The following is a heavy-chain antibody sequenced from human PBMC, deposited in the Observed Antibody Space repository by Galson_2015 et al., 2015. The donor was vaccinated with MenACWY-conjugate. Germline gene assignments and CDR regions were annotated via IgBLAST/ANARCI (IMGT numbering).Heavy chain of an antibody. V-gene: IGHV3-23*01. CDR1: GFTFYTYT. Sequence: SLRLSCAASGFTFYTYTMSWVRQSPGKGLEWVAGIYGSGHRDTFYAYSVKGRFTISRDESNNLVYLQMTSLRVEDTAVYYCAKDRHPGGVWNFDYWGQGTLVTVSS. J-gene: IGHJ4*02. D-gene: IGHD5/OR15-5a*01. CDR3: AKDRHPGGVWNFDY. CDR2: IYGSGHRDT.